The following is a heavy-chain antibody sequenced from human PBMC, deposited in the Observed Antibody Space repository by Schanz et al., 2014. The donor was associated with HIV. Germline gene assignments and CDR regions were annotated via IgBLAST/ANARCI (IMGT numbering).Heavy chain of an antibody. CDR2: ISAYDGNT. CDR1: GYTFTSHG. J-gene: IGHJ1*01. Sequence: QAQLVQSGAELKKPGASVKVSCKASGYTFTSHGITWLRQAPGQGLEWMGWISAYDGNTNYAQKFQGRVTMTTDTSRYTADMELRSLRSDDTAVYYCATRQGMGEYFENWGQGPLVTVSS. CDR3: ATRQGMGEYFEN. V-gene: IGHV1-18*01. D-gene: IGHD1-26*01.